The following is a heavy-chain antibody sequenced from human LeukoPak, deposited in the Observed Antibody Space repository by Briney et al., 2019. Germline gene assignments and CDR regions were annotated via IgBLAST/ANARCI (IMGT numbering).Heavy chain of an antibody. CDR2: ISGSGGST. V-gene: IGHV3-23*01. Sequence: GGSLRLSCAASGFTFSSYAMSWVRQAPGKGLEWVSAISGSGGSTYYADSVKGRFTISRDNSKNTLYLQMNSLRAEDTAVYYCAKDSGYCSGGSCYGPQHWGQGTLVTVSS. J-gene: IGHJ1*01. D-gene: IGHD2-15*01. CDR1: GFTFSSYA. CDR3: AKDSGYCSGGSCYGPQH.